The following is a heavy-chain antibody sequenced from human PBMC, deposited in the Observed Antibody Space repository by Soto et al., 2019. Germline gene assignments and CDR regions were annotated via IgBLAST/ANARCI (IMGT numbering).Heavy chain of an antibody. CDR1: GFTFSSYA. D-gene: IGHD4-4*01. V-gene: IGHV3-23*01. Sequence: EVQLLESGGGLVQPGGSLRLSCAASGFTFSSYAMSWVRQAPGKGLEWVSAISGSGGSTYYADSVKGRFTISRDNSKNTLYLRMNSLRAEDTAVYYCAKGGYSNAGYYYYYMDVWGKGTTVTVSS. CDR2: ISGSGGST. J-gene: IGHJ6*03. CDR3: AKGGYSNAGYYYYYMDV.